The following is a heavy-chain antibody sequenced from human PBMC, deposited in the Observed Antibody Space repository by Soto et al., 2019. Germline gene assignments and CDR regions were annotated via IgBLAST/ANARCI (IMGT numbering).Heavy chain of an antibody. J-gene: IGHJ3*02. Sequence: GGSLRLSCVASGFTFSNYWMHWVRQAPGKGLEWVSRISSDGSSTTYADSVKGRFTISRDNAENSLHLQMNSLRAEDTAAHYCARDSRATGAGAFDIWGLGTMVTVSS. CDR2: ISSDGSST. V-gene: IGHV3-74*01. CDR3: ARDSRATGAGAFDI. CDR1: GFTFSNYW. D-gene: IGHD1-26*01.